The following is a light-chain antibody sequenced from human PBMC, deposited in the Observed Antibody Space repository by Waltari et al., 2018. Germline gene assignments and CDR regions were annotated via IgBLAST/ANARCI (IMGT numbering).Light chain of an antibody. CDR3: QLRTNLMFT. V-gene: IGKV3-11*01. Sequence: EIVLTQSPAPLSLSPGERATRSCRPSQRVSRSLAWYQQTPGQAPRLLIYDASPRATGIPARFSGSRSGTDFTLTISSLEPEDFTVYYCQLRTNLMFTFGQGSKLEI. J-gene: IGKJ2*01. CDR2: DAS. CDR1: QRVSRS.